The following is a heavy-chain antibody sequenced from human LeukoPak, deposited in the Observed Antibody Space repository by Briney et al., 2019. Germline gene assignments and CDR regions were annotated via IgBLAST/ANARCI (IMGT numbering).Heavy chain of an antibody. Sequence: GGSLRLACVASGFTVSDHYLDWVRHAPGKGLEWVGLIRKKRDSYTTEYAASVKGRFTISRDDSTNSVYLQMSSLKSEDTAVYYCADIGGGGSNTRWGEGTVVTVSS. CDR2: IRKKRDSYTT. CDR1: GFTVSDHY. D-gene: IGHD2-15*01. CDR3: ADIGGGGSNTR. V-gene: IGHV3-72*01. J-gene: IGHJ1*01.